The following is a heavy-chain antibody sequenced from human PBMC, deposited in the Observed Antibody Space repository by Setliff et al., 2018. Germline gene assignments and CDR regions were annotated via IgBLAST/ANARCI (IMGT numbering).Heavy chain of an antibody. CDR2: IYVNGGST. Sequence: PSETLSLTCTVSGGSISRGSYDWSWIRQPAGKGLEWIGRIYVNGGSTTYSPSLKSRVTMSVDTSKNQFSLTLSSVTAADTAVYYCARARYSGYVDYWGQGTLVTVSS. D-gene: IGHD5-12*01. V-gene: IGHV4-61*02. CDR3: ARARYSGYVDY. CDR1: GGSISRGSYD. J-gene: IGHJ4*02.